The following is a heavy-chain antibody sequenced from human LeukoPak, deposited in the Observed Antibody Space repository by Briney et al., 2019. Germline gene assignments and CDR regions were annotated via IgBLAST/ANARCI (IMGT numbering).Heavy chain of an antibody. CDR2: ISAYNGNT. J-gene: IGHJ6*03. Sequence: ASVKVSCKASGYTFTSYGISWVRQAPGQGLEWMGWISAYNGNTNYAQKLQGRVAMTTDTSTSTAYLELRSLRSDDTAVYYCARTSNSYYYYMDVWGKGTTVTVSS. CDR1: GYTFTSYG. D-gene: IGHD2/OR15-2a*01. CDR3: ARTSNSYYYYMDV. V-gene: IGHV1-18*01.